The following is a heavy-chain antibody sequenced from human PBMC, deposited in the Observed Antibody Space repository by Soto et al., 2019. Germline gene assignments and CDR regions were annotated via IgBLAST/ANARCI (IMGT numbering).Heavy chain of an antibody. CDR3: AKPPFDWFFSDYYMDV. CDR2: ISGSGGST. CDR1: GFTFSSYA. D-gene: IGHD3-9*01. V-gene: IGHV3-23*01. J-gene: IGHJ6*03. Sequence: GGSLRLSCAASGFTFSSYAMSWVRQAPGKGLEWVSAISGSGGSTYYADSVKGRFTISRDNSKNTLYLQMNSLRAEDTAVYYCAKPPFDWFFSDYYMDVWGKGTSVTVSS.